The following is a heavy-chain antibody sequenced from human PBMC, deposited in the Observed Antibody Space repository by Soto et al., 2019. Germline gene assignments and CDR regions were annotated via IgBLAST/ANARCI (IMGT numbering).Heavy chain of an antibody. V-gene: IGHV3-23*01. J-gene: IGHJ6*02. CDR1: GFTFSDSA. Sequence: EVQLLESGGGLVKPGGSLRLSCAASGFTFSDSAMGWVRQAPGKGLEWVSGISASGTQTYYRNFVKGRFSMSRDNSKTSVYLQMDSLRTEDTAVYYCAKVGRSTLVRGVASDFYCGIDVWGHGTAVIVS. D-gene: IGHD3-10*01. CDR3: AKVGRSTLVRGVASDFYCGIDV. CDR2: ISASGTQT.